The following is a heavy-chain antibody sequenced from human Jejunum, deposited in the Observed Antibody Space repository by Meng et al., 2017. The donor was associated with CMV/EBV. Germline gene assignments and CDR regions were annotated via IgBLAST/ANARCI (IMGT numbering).Heavy chain of an antibody. CDR1: FTVRCYW. V-gene: IGHV3-7*01. CDR3: AKRGSIWYNAWFFDY. J-gene: IGHJ4*02. Sequence: FTVRCYWMSVVRQAPGKGLQWVANVKEDGSERSYVDSVKGRFTISRDNAKNSLYLQMNNLRAEDTAVYYCAKRGSIWYNAWFFDYWGQGTPVTVSS. CDR2: VKEDGSER. D-gene: IGHD6-13*01.